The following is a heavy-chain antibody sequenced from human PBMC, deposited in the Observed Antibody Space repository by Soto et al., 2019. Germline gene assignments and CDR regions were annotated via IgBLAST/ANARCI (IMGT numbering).Heavy chain of an antibody. V-gene: IGHV3-74*01. J-gene: IGHJ6*02. CDR2: INSEGSST. CDR3: LPALSRRDYYYYGMDG. Sequence: SLRLSCAASGFTFSSYWMHGVRQAPGKGLVWVSRINSEGSSTSYADSVKGRFTIARENAKNTLYLQMNSLRAEDTAVYSCLPALSRRDYYYYGMDGWGQGTTVTVSS. CDR1: GFTFSSYW. D-gene: IGHD3-10*01.